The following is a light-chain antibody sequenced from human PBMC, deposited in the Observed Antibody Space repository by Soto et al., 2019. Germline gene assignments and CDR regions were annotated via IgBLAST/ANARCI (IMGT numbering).Light chain of an antibody. CDR2: DVT. V-gene: IGLV2-14*01. CDR1: SSDVGAYNY. J-gene: IGLJ1*01. Sequence: SALTQPASVSGSPGQSITISCTGTSSDVGAYNYVSWYQRHPGTAPKLIIYDVTLRPSGVSNRFSGSKSGNTASLTISGLQAEDEADFYCSSFSRSTPLVFGTGNKVTVL. CDR3: SSFSRSTPLV.